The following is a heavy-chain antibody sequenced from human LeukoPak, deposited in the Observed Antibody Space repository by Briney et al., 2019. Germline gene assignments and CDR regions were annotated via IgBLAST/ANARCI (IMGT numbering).Heavy chain of an antibody. CDR3: ARGVRSSGWCYYFDY. V-gene: IGHV1-18*01. CDR2: ISAYNGNT. J-gene: IGHJ4*02. D-gene: IGHD6-19*01. Sequence: GASVKVSCKASGYTFTSYGISWVRQAPGQGLEWMGWISAYNGNTNYAQKLQGRVTMTTDTSTSTAYMELRSLRSDDTAVYYCARGVRSSGWCYYFDYWGQGTLVTVSS. CDR1: GYTFTSYG.